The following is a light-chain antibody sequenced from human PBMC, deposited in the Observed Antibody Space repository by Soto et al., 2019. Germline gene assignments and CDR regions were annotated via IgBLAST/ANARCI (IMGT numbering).Light chain of an antibody. CDR2: DAS. V-gene: IGKV1-33*01. Sequence: DIQMTQSPSSLSASVGDRVTITCQASQDISNYLNWYQQKPGKAPKLLIYDASNLETGVPSRFSGSGSGKDFTFTISSLQPEDIATYYCQQYDNLLGTFGQGTKVEIK. CDR1: QDISNY. CDR3: QQYDNLLGT. J-gene: IGKJ1*01.